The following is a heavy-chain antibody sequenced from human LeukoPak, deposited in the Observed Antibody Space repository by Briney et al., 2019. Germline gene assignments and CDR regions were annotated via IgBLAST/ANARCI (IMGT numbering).Heavy chain of an antibody. J-gene: IGHJ3*02. V-gene: IGHV3-74*01. CDR3: ARDRSGYSYDAFDI. CDR2: INSDGSSR. CDR1: GFTFSSCC. D-gene: IGHD3-3*01. Sequence: GGTLRLSCAVSGFTFSSCCKHWVRHAPAKGLVLVSRINSDGSSRSYADSVKGRFTISRDNAKNTLYLQMNSLRAEDTAVYYCARDRSGYSYDAFDIWGQGTMVTVSS.